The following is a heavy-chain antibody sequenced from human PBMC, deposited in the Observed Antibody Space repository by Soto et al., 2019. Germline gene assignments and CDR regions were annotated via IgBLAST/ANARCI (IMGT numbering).Heavy chain of an antibody. V-gene: IGHV1-69*13. CDR2: IIPIFGTA. D-gene: IGHD2-21*02. CDR3: ARGVVAYCGGDCPLSLFDP. Sequence: SVKVSCKASGGTFSSYAISWVRQAPGQGLEWMGGIIPIFGTANYAQKFQGRVTITADESTSTAYMELSSLRSEDTAVYYCARGVVAYCGGDCPLSLFDPWGQGTLVTVSS. CDR1: GGTFSSYA. J-gene: IGHJ5*02.